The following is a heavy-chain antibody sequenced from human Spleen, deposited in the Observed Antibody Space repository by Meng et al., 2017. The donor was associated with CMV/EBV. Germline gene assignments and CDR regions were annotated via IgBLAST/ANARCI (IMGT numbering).Heavy chain of an antibody. CDR3: ARGSRYCSHANCYLDYHFFYYGMDV. J-gene: IGHJ6*02. CDR2: MYNSGST. Sequence: SETLSLTCTVFGGSISSGGFYWNWIRQPPGKGLEWIGSMYNSGSTHYNPSLKSRVAISLDTSKNQFFLRLTSVTAADTAVYFCARGSRYCSHANCYLDYHFFYYGMDVWGQGTTVTVSS. V-gene: IGHV4-39*07. D-gene: IGHD2-2*01. CDR1: GGSISSGGFY.